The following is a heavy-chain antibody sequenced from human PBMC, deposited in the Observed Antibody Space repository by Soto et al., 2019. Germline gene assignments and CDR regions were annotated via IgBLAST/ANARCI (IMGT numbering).Heavy chain of an antibody. Sequence: ASVKVSCKASGGTFSSYAISWVRQAPGQGLEWMGGIIPIFGTANYAQKFQGRVTITADESTSTAYMELSSLRSEDTAVYYCARKHCSSTSCYYYYGMDVWGQGTTVTVS. CDR2: IIPIFGTA. CDR1: GGTFSSYA. J-gene: IGHJ6*02. CDR3: ARKHCSSTSCYYYYGMDV. D-gene: IGHD2-2*01. V-gene: IGHV1-69*13.